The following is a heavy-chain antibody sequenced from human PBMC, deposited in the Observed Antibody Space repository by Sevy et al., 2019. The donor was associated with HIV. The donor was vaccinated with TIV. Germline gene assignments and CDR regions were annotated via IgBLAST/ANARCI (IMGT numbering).Heavy chain of an antibody. CDR2: ITDNGAKT. Sequence: GGSLRLSCPTSGFSFYTYAMTWVRQAPGKGLEWVASITDNGAKTCYADSVKGRFTISSDNSQSTLFLHMNSLRGDDTAVYFCAKTEYTSGWFYWGQGTLVTVSS. CDR1: GFSFYTYA. D-gene: IGHD6-19*01. J-gene: IGHJ4*02. V-gene: IGHV3-23*01. CDR3: AKTEYTSGWFY.